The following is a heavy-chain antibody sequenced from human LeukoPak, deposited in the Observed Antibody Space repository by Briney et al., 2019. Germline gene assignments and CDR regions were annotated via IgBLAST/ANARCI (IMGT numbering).Heavy chain of an antibody. CDR3: ARDPGYYDSSGYPVVGYFQH. D-gene: IGHD3-22*01. CDR1: GYTSTSYH. J-gene: IGHJ1*01. V-gene: IGHV1-46*01. CDR2: INPSGGST. Sequence: ASVKVSCKASGYTSTSYHMHGLRQAPGQGLAWMGIINPSGGSTSYAQKFQGRVTMTRDTSTSTAYMELSSLRSEDTAVYYCARDPGYYDSSGYPVVGYFQHWGQGTLVTVSS.